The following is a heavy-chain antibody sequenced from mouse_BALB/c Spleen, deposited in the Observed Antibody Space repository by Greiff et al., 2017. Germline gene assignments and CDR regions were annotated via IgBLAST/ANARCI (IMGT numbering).Heavy chain of an antibody. CDR3: ARHAPIYYYGSSYHAMDY. CDR2: FYPGSGSI. D-gene: IGHD1-1*01. J-gene: IGHJ4*01. Sequence: QVQLQQSGAELVKPGASVKLSCKASGYTFTEYIIHWVKQRSGQGLEWIGWFYPGSGSIKYNEKFKDKATLTADKSSSTVYMELSRLTSEDSAVYFWARHAPIYYYGSSYHAMDYWGQGTSVTVSS. V-gene: IGHV1-62-2*01. CDR1: GYTFTEYI.